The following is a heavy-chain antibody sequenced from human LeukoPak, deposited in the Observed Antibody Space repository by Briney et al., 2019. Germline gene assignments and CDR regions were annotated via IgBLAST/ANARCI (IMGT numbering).Heavy chain of an antibody. CDR3: AKDFRTIAARLGVDY. CDR1: GFTFSSYA. J-gene: IGHJ4*02. CDR2: ISGSGGST. D-gene: IGHD6-6*01. V-gene: IGHV3-23*01. Sequence: GASLRLSCAASGFTFSSYAMNWVRQAPGKGLEWVSSISGSGGSTYYADSVKGRFTISRDNSKNTLYLHMNSLRAEDTAVYYCAKDFRTIAARLGVDYWGQGTLVTVSS.